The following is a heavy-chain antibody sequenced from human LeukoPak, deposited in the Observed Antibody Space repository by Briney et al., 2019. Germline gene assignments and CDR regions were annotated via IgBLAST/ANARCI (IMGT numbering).Heavy chain of an antibody. CDR3: ARDGGAVTDVFDY. CDR1: GFTFSEYY. D-gene: IGHD6-19*01. V-gene: IGHV3-11*04. CDR2: IKSNGTTI. J-gene: IGHJ4*02. Sequence: KPGGSLTLSCVASGFTFSEYYMSWIRQAPGEGREWVSYIKSNGTTIHHTDSVKDRFTIPRHTHENSLYLQTHSERAEHTAVYYCARDGGAVTDVFDYWGQGTLVTVSS.